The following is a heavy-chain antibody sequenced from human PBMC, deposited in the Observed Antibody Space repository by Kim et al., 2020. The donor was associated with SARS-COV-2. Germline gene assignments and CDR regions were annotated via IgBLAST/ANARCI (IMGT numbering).Heavy chain of an antibody. V-gene: IGHV4-39*01. CDR1: GGSISSSSYY. CDR2: IYYSGST. Sequence: SETLSLTCTVSGGSISSSSYYWGWIRQPPGKGLEWIGSIYYSGSTYYNPSLKSRVTISVDTSKNQFSLKLSSGTAADTAVYYCARLPLPYYYDSSGYYSFDYWGQGTLVTVSS. D-gene: IGHD3-22*01. J-gene: IGHJ4*02. CDR3: ARLPLPYYYDSSGYYSFDY.